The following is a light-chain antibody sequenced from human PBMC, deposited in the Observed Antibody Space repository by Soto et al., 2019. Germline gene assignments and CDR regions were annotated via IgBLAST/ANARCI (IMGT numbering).Light chain of an antibody. J-gene: IGLJ2*01. Sequence: HSALTQPASVSGSPGQSITISCTGTSSDVGGYNYVSWYQQHPGKAPKLMIYDVSNRPSGVSNRFSGSKSGNTASLTISGLQAEDEADYYCSSYTSSILFGGGTQLTVL. CDR2: DVS. CDR3: SSYTSSIL. CDR1: SSDVGGYNY. V-gene: IGLV2-14*01.